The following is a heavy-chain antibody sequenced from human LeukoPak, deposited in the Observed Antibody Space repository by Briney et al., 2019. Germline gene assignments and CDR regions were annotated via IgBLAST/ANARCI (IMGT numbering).Heavy chain of an antibody. CDR3: ARGYYYDSSGPLDY. CDR1: GFTFSSYA. Sequence: GGSLRLSCAASGFTFSSYAVSWVRQAPGKGLEWVSAISGGGVGTYYADSVKGRFTISRDNAKNTLYLQMNSLRAEDTAVYYCARGYYYDSSGPLDYWGQGTLVTVSS. D-gene: IGHD3-22*01. J-gene: IGHJ4*02. CDR2: ISGGGVGT. V-gene: IGHV3-23*01.